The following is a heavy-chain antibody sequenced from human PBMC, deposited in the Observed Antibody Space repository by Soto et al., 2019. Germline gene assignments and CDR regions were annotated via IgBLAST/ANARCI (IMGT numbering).Heavy chain of an antibody. D-gene: IGHD3-9*01. V-gene: IGHV2-5*02. Sequence: QITLKESGPTLVKPTQTLTLTCTFSGFSLSTSGVGVGWIRQPPGKALEWLALIYWDDDKRYSPSLKNRLTIFKDTAKNLVLPIMTNVDPVDTGTYCSAHRVIWRPFDWSLGWFDPWGQGTLVTVSS. CDR3: AHRVIWRPFDWSLGWFDP. CDR2: IYWDDDK. CDR1: GFSLSTSGVG. J-gene: IGHJ5*02.